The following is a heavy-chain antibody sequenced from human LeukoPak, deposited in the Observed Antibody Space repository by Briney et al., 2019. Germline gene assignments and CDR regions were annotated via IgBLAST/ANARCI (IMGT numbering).Heavy chain of an antibody. CDR2: IYYSGST. V-gene: IGHV4-39*01. CDR1: GGSTSSSSYY. CDR3: ARFITYYYDMDV. Sequence: SQTLSLTCTVSGGSTSSSSYYWGWIRQHPGKGLEWIGCIYYSGSTYNNPSLKSRVTISVDTSKTQFSLKLSSVTAADTAVYYCARFITYYYDMDVRGKGTTVTVSS. J-gene: IGHJ6*03. D-gene: IGHD3-10*01.